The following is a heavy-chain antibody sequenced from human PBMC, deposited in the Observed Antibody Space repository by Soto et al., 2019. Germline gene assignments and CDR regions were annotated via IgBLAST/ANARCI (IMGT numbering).Heavy chain of an antibody. CDR2: ISAYNGNT. CDR1: CSPLTSYG. J-gene: IGHJ6*02. V-gene: IGHV1-18*04. Sequence: ASVKFSCQSSCSPLTSYGISWVRQAPGQGLEGMGWISAYNGNTNYAQKLQGRVTMTTDTSTSTYYMELSSLTSEDTAVDYCAKPQNRRQLSYGMEVWGQGTAV. CDR3: AKPQNRRQLSYGMEV. D-gene: IGHD1-1*01.